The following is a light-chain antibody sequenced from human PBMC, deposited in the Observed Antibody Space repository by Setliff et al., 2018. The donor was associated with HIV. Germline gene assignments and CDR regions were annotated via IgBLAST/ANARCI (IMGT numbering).Light chain of an antibody. Sequence: QSALTQPASVSGSPGQSITISCTGISSDVGGYYSVSWYQQHPGKAPKLMIYDVINRPSGVSNRFSGSRSGNTASLTISGLQVEDEADSYCSSYTTSSTLYVFGPGTKGTVL. CDR1: SSDVGGYYS. CDR2: DVI. V-gene: IGLV2-14*03. J-gene: IGLJ1*01. CDR3: SSYTTSSTLYV.